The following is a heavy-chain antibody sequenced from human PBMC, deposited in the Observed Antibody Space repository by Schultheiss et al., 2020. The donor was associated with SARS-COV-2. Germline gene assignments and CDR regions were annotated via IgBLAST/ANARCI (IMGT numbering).Heavy chain of an antibody. J-gene: IGHJ4*02. D-gene: IGHD1-26*01. V-gene: IGHV1-18*04. CDR1: GYTFTGYY. CDR3: ARGGSNSGSYPHPVGY. Sequence: ASVKVSCKASGYTFTGYYMHWVRQAPGQGLEWMGWISAYNGNTNYAQKLQGRVTITRDTSASTAYMELSSLRSEDTAVYYCARGGSNSGSYPHPVGYWGQGTLVTVSS. CDR2: ISAYNGNT.